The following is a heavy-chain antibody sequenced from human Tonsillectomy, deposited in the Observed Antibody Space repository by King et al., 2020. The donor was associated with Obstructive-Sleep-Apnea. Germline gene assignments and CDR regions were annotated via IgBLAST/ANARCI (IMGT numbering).Heavy chain of an antibody. CDR2: IYTSGST. J-gene: IGHJ6*02. V-gene: IGHV4-4*07. Sequence: QLQESGPGLVKPSETLSLTCSVSGGSMSSFYWSWIRQAAGKGLEWIGRIYTSGSTNYNPSLKSRVTLSVDTSNNQIPLKLSSVTAADTAVYYCAREESAYYGAGPMDVWGQGTTVTVSS. CDR1: GGSMSSFY. CDR3: AREESAYYGAGPMDV. D-gene: IGHD3-10*01.